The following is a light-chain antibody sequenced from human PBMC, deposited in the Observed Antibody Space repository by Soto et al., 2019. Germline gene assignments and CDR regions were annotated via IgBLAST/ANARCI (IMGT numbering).Light chain of an antibody. CDR3: QQYNNWPYT. V-gene: IGKV3-15*01. Sequence: PGGSATLSCRASQHVSSNFAWYRQKPGQAPTLLIYRASTRATGIPARFSGSGSGTEFTLTISSLQSEDFAVYYCQQYNNWPYTFGQGTKFEIK. J-gene: IGKJ2*01. CDR2: RAS. CDR1: QHVSSN.